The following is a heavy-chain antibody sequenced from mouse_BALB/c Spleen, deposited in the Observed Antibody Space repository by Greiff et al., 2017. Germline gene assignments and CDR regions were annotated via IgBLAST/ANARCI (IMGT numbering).Heavy chain of an antibody. CDR2: IDPETGGT. Sequence: VQLQESGAELVRPGASVTLSCKASGYTFTDYEMHWVKQTPVHGLEWIGAIDPETGGTAYNQKFKGKATLTADKSSSTAYMELRSLTSEDSAVYYCTRYGNYVKDYWGQGTTPTVSS. J-gene: IGHJ2*01. CDR1: GYTFTDYE. D-gene: IGHD2-1*01. CDR3: TRYGNYVKDY. V-gene: IGHV1-15*01.